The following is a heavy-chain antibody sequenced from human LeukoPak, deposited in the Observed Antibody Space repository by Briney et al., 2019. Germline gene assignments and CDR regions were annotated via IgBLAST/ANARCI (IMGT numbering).Heavy chain of an antibody. CDR2: LYTDDTT. J-gene: IGHJ4*02. CDR3: ARGGAFYWNPRY. Sequence: GGSLRLSXVASGFTVSDYYMSWLRQAPGKGLEWVSLLYTDDTTIYADSVEGRFTISRDDSKNTIYLHMTTLRGEDTAVYYCARGGAFYWNPRYWGQGTLVTVSS. D-gene: IGHD1-1*01. V-gene: IGHV3-53*01. CDR1: GFTVSDYY.